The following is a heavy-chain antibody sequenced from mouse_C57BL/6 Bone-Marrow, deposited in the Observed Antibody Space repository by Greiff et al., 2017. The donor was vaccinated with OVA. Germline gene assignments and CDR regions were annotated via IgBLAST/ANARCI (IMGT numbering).Heavy chain of an antibody. CDR3: ARRWSNPAWFAY. J-gene: IGHJ3*01. CDR2: IYPRSGNT. V-gene: IGHV1-81*01. Sequence: VQLQESGAELARPGASVKLSCKASGYTFTSYGISWVKQRTGQGLEWIGEIYPRSGNTYYNEKFKGKATLTADKSSSTAYMELRSLTSEDSAVYFCARRWSNPAWFAYWGQGTLVTVSA. D-gene: IGHD2-5*01. CDR1: GYTFTSYG.